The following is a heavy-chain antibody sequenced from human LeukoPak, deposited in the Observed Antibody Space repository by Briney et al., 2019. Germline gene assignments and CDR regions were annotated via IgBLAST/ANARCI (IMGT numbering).Heavy chain of an antibody. CDR3: ARAAGGYSTSRFDY. V-gene: IGHV3-30-3*01. J-gene: IGHJ4*02. CDR2: ISYDGSNK. D-gene: IGHD5-12*01. CDR1: GFTFSSYA. Sequence: GGSLRLYCAASGFTFSSYAMHWVRQAPGKGLEWVAVISYDGSNKYYADSVKGRFTISRDNSKNTLYLQMNSLRAEDTAVYYCARAAGGYSTSRFDYWGQGTLVTVSS.